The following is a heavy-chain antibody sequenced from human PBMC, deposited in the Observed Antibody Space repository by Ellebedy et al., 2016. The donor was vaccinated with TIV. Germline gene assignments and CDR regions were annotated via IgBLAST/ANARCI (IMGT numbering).Heavy chain of an antibody. CDR1: GFTFGDYA. CDR3: TKPRQQQIWASFHY. D-gene: IGHD6-13*01. Sequence: GGSLRLXCTASGFTFGDYALSWFRQAPGKGLEWLGFIRSKAYGGTTEYAASVKGRFTISRDDSKSIAYLQMNSLKTEDTAVYYCTKPRQQQIWASFHYWGQGTLVTVSS. J-gene: IGHJ4*02. CDR2: IRSKAYGGTT. V-gene: IGHV3-49*03.